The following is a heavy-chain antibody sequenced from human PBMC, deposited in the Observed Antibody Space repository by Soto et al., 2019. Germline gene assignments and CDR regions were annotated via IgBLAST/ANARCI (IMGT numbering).Heavy chain of an antibody. V-gene: IGHV4-34*01. J-gene: IGHJ4*02. D-gene: IGHD2-2*01. Sequence: SETLSLTCAVYGGSFSGYYWSWIRQPPGKGLEWIGEINHSGSTNYNPSLKSRVTISVDTSKNQFSLKLSSVTAADTAVYYCARARHPKYQLPTPHFDYWGQGTLVTVSS. CDR3: ARARHPKYQLPTPHFDY. CDR1: GGSFSGYY. CDR2: INHSGST.